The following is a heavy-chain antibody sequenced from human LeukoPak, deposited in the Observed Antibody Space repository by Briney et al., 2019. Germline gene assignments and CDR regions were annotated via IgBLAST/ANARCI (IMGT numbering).Heavy chain of an antibody. V-gene: IGHV1-46*01. CDR1: GYTLTNYA. D-gene: IGHD2-15*01. CDR2: INPSGGST. Sequence: GASVKVSCKASGYTLTNYALNWVRQAPGQGLEWMGIINPSGGSTSYAQKFQGRVTMTRDTSTSTVYMELSSLRSEDTAVYYCARDIVDGGKYYGMDVWGQGTTVTVSS. CDR3: ARDIVDGGKYYGMDV. J-gene: IGHJ6*02.